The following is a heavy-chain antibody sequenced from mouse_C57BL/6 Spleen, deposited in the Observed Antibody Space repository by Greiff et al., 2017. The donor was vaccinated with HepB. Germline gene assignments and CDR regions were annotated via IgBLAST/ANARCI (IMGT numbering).Heavy chain of an antibody. CDR3: AREDDYVPWFAY. J-gene: IGHJ3*01. CDR2: ISDGGSYT. CDR1: GFTFSSYA. D-gene: IGHD2-4*01. Sequence: EVMLVESGGGLVKPGGSLKLSCAASGFTFSSYAMSWVRQTPEKRLEWVATISDGGSYTYYPDNVKGRFTISRDNAKNNLYLQMSHLTSEDTAMYYCAREDDYVPWFAYWGQGTLVTVSA. V-gene: IGHV5-4*01.